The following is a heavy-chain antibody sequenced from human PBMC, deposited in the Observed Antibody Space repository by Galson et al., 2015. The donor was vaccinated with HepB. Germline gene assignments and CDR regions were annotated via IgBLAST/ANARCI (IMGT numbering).Heavy chain of an antibody. CDR2: ISGSGGST. J-gene: IGHJ6*02. Sequence: SLRLSCAASGFTFSSYAMSWVRQAPGKVLEWVSAISGSGGSTYYADSVKGRFTISRDNSKNTLYLQMNSLRAEDTAVYYCAKGKVLLLWFGGSYGMDVWGQGTTVTVSS. CDR1: GFTFSSYA. V-gene: IGHV3-23*01. CDR3: AKGKVLLLWFGGSYGMDV. D-gene: IGHD3-10*01.